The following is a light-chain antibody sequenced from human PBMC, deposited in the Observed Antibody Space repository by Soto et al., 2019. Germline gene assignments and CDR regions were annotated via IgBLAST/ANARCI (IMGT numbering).Light chain of an antibody. Sequence: IVMTQTPATLSVSPGGRVTLSCRASQSVSYHVAWYQQKPGQTPRLVIYDAPTRASGIPARFSGSRSGTEFSLTISSLQSEDFGIYYCQQYDSWLTFGGGTKWIS. CDR1: QSVSYH. V-gene: IGKV3-15*01. CDR3: QQYDSWLT. CDR2: DAP. J-gene: IGKJ4*01.